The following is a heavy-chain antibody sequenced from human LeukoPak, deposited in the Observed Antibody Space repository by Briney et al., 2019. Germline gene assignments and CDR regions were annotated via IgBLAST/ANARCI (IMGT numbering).Heavy chain of an antibody. CDR1: GYTFTSYY. CDR3: AREAIDLYGSGSYDY. D-gene: IGHD3-10*01. J-gene: IGHJ4*02. CDR2: INPSGGST. Sequence: ASVKVSCKASGYTFTSYYMHWVRQAPGQGLEWMGIINPSGGSTSYAQKFQGRVTMTRDTSTSTVYMELSSLRSGDTAVYYCAREAIDLYGSGSYDYWGQGTLVTVSP. V-gene: IGHV1-46*01.